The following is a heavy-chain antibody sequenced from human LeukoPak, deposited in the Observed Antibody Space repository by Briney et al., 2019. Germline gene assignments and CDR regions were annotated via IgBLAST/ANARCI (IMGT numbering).Heavy chain of an antibody. D-gene: IGHD3-16*01. V-gene: IGHV3-48*03. Sequence: QPGGPLRLSCVVSGFNFNNHEMNWVRQAPGKGLDGVSNISSSGSSKYYADSVKGRFTISRDNAKNSMYLQMNSLRVEDTAVYYCVRDDGAYYQHSMDVWGKGTTVTVSS. CDR3: VRDDGAYYQHSMDV. CDR2: ISSSGSSK. CDR1: GFNFNNHE. J-gene: IGHJ6*03.